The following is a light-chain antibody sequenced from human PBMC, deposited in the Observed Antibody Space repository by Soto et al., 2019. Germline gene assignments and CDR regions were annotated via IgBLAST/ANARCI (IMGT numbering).Light chain of an antibody. J-gene: IGLJ1*01. CDR3: SSYAGSIYV. CDR1: RSDVGGYNY. Sequence: QSALTPPPSASGSPGQSVTISRTGTRSDVGGYNYVSWYQQHPAKAPKLMIYEVSKRPSGVPDRFSGSKSGNTASLTVSGLQAEDEADYYCSSYAGSIYVFGTGTKVTVL. CDR2: EVS. V-gene: IGLV2-8*01.